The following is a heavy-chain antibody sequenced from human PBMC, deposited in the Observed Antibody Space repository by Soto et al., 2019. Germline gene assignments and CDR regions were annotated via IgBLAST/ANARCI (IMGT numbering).Heavy chain of an antibody. CDR2: ISGNGDTT. CDR1: GFTFSNYA. CDR3: GRGWRADG. V-gene: IGHV3-64*01. Sequence: EVQLVESGGGLVQPGGSLRLSCVASGFTFSNYAMHWVRQAPGKGLECVSVISGNGDTTYYANSVKDRFTMSRDNSKNPLDFQMGSLGGDDTAVYYLGRGWRADGWGPGDTGGVSS. J-gene: IGHJ6*02. D-gene: IGHD6-19*01.